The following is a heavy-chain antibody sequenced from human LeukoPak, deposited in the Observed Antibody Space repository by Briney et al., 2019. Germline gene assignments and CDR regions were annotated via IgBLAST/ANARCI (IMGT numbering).Heavy chain of an antibody. CDR1: GFTFSTYV. Sequence: GGPLRLSCAASGFTFSTYVMSWVRQAPGKGLEWVSTISDSGGSTFYADSVKGRFTISRDNSKDTLYLQMNSLRAEDTAVYYCAKVTVTMGYWGQGTLVTVSS. V-gene: IGHV3-23*01. CDR3: AKVTVTMGY. D-gene: IGHD3-10*01. J-gene: IGHJ4*02. CDR2: ISDSGGST.